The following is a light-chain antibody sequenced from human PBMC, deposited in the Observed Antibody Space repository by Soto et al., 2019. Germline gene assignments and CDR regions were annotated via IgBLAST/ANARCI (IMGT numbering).Light chain of an antibody. CDR2: GAS. V-gene: IGKV3-20*01. CDR3: QQYGSSPT. Sequence: EIVLTQSPGTLSLSPGERATLSCRASQSVSSSYLAWYQQKPGQAPRLLIYGASSRATGIPDRISGSGSGTDFTLTISRLEPEDYAVYYCQQYGSSPTFGQATRLEIK. CDR1: QSVSSSY. J-gene: IGKJ5*01.